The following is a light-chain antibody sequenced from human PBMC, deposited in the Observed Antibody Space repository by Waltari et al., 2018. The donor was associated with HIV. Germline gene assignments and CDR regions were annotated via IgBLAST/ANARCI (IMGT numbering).Light chain of an antibody. V-gene: IGLV1-40*01. CDR1: NSNIGAAYD. CDR2: GNN. CDR3: QSYDSSLSGSV. Sequence: QSVLTQPPSVSGAPGQRVPISCPGSNSNIGAAYDVPWFQQLPGTAPKLVNYGNNNRPSGVPDRFSGSKSGTSASLAISGLQAEDEADYYCQSYDSSLSGSVFGGGTKLTVL. J-gene: IGLJ2*01.